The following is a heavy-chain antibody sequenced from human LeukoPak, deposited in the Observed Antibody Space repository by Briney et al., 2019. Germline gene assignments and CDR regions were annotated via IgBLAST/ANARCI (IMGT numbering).Heavy chain of an antibody. D-gene: IGHD5-12*01. Sequence: GESLKISCKGSGYSFNNYWIGWVRQMSGKGLEWMGIIYPDDSDTRYSPSFQGQVTMSADKSIGTAYLQWSSLKASDTAMYYCARVRGYMYGEQYWNFDLWGRGTLVTVSS. CDR1: GYSFNNYW. CDR2: IYPDDSDT. CDR3: ARVRGYMYGEQYWNFDL. V-gene: IGHV5-51*01. J-gene: IGHJ2*01.